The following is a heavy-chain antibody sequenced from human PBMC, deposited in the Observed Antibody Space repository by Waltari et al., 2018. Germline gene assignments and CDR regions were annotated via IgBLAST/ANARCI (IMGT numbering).Heavy chain of an antibody. J-gene: IGHJ6*03. CDR2: IYSGGST. CDR3: ARGLPQHYYYYYMDV. CDR1: GFTFSSYA. Sequence: EVQLLESGGGLVQPGGSLRLSCAASGFTFSSYAMSWVRQAPGKGLEWVSVIYSGGSTYYADSVKGRCTISRDNSKNTLYLQMNSLRAADTAVYYCARGLPQHYYYYYMDVWGKGTTVTISS. V-gene: IGHV3-23*03.